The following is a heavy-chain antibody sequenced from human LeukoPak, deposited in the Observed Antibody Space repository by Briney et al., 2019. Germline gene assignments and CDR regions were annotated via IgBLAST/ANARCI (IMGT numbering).Heavy chain of an antibody. CDR1: GDSIKSNNLY. V-gene: IGHV4-39*01. CDR3: ARVNWNDVWFDP. CDR2: INYGGDT. D-gene: IGHD1-1*01. J-gene: IGHJ5*02. Sequence: SETLSLTCTVSGDSIKSNNLYWGWIRQPPGKGLEWIGSINYGGDTYYNPSLKSRVTISVDTSQNQFSLKLSSVTAADTAVYYCARVNWNDVWFDPWGQGTLVTVSS.